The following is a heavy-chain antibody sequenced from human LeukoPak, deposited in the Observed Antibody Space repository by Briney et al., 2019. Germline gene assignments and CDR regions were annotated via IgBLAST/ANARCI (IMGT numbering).Heavy chain of an antibody. CDR2: INPNSGGT. V-gene: IGHV1-2*02. J-gene: IGHJ6*03. CDR3: ARGMATIKDYYYYYMDV. D-gene: IGHD5-24*01. Sequence: GASVKVSCKASGYTFTGYYMHWVRQAPGQGLEWMGWINPNSGGTNYAQKFQGRVTMTRDTSISTAYMELSRLRSDDTAVYYCARGMATIKDYYYYYMDVWGKGTTVTVSS. CDR1: GYTFTGYY.